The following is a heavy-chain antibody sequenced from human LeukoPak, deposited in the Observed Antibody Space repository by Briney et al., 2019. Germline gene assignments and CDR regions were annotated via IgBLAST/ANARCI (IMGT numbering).Heavy chain of an antibody. Sequence: SETLSLTCTVSGASISGYYWSWIRQPPGKGLECIGYIDLSGSTYYNPSLKSRVTISVDTSKNQFSLKVSSVTATDTALYYCARVLKAGNSGYYSDYWGQGTLVTVSS. CDR1: GASISGYY. V-gene: IGHV4-59*01. CDR2: IDLSGST. CDR3: ARVLKAGNSGYYSDY. D-gene: IGHD3-10*01. J-gene: IGHJ4*02.